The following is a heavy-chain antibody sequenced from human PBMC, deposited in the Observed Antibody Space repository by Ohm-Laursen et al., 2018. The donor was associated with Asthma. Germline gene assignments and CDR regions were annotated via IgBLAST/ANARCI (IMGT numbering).Heavy chain of an antibody. CDR3: ARVGDSSYCSSTSCQYRDYYYGMDV. CDR1: GFTFSSYT. J-gene: IGHJ6*02. CDR2: VSGLDSGAHT. D-gene: IGHD2-2*01. V-gene: IGHV3-23*01. Sequence: GSLRLSCTAPGFTFSSYTMSWVRQAPGKGLEWLSIVSGLDSGAHTYYADSVKGRFTISRDNSKNTLYLQMNSLRAEDTAVYYCARVGDSSYCSSTSCQYRDYYYGMDVWGQGTTVTVSS.